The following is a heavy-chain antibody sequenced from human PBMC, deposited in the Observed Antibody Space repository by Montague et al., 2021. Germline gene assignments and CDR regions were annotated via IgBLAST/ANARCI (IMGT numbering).Heavy chain of an antibody. D-gene: IGHD6-19*01. V-gene: IGHV4-4*02. CDR2: IHHSGGT. J-gene: IGHJ5*02. CDR1: GGSTHSSNW. Sequence: SETLSLTCAVSGGSTHSSNWWSWVRQSPGKGLVWIGQIHHSGGTKDNPSLKSRVTLSLDKSQNQVFLKLTSVTAADTAVDYCSKGPLGVAVGWNFFDPWGQGTLVTVSS. CDR3: SKGPLGVAVGWNFFDP.